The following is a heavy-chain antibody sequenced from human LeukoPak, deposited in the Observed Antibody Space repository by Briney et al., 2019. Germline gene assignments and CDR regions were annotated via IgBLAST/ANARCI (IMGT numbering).Heavy chain of an antibody. Sequence: PGGSLRLSCAASGFTFSTYAMSWVRQAQGNGLEWVSAVSSSGTSTYYADSVKGRFTISRDNSKNTLYLQMNRLRAEDTAVYYCAKAGNQNYYYYMDVWGKGTTVTVSS. CDR2: VSSSGTST. CDR1: GFTFSTYA. D-gene: IGHD4-23*01. J-gene: IGHJ6*03. CDR3: AKAGNQNYYYYMDV. V-gene: IGHV3-23*01.